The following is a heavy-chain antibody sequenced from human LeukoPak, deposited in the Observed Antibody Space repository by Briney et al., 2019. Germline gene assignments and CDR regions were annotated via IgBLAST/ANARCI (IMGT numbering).Heavy chain of an antibody. J-gene: IGHJ6*03. CDR3: AAFSSWLNYYYMDV. Sequence: ASVKVSCKASGYTFTGYYMHWVRQAPGQGLEWMGWINPNSGGTNYAQKFQGRVTMTRDTSISTAYMELSRLRSDDTAVYYCAAFSSWLNYYYMDVWGKGTTVTVSS. V-gene: IGHV1-2*02. CDR2: INPNSGGT. D-gene: IGHD6-13*01. CDR1: GYTFTGYY.